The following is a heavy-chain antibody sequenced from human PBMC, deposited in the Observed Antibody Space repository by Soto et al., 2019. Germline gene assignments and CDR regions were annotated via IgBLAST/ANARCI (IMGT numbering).Heavy chain of an antibody. D-gene: IGHD2-15*01. CDR1: GFTFSDYG. Sequence: GGSLRLSCAASGFTFSDYGMHWVRQAPGKGLEWVAVIWYDGSNKYHADSVKGRFTISRDDSKNSLYLQMNSLRAEDTAVYYCARAVGDCSGGSCYVDFWGHGTQVTVSS. CDR3: ARAVGDCSGGSCYVDF. CDR2: IWYDGSNK. V-gene: IGHV3-33*01. J-gene: IGHJ4*01.